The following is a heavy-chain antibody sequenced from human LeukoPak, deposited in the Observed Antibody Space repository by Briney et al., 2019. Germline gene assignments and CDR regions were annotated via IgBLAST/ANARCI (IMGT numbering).Heavy chain of an antibody. CDR2: IHSDGSST. V-gene: IGHV3-74*01. Sequence: GGSLRLSCAASGFTFSSYWMHWVRQAPGKGLVWVSRIHSDGSSTSYADSVRGRFTTSRDDAKSTLYLQLNSLRAEDTAVYYCARGGWPYYFDYWGQGTLVTVSS. CDR1: GFTFSSYW. J-gene: IGHJ4*02. CDR3: ARGGWPYYFDY. D-gene: IGHD3-22*01.